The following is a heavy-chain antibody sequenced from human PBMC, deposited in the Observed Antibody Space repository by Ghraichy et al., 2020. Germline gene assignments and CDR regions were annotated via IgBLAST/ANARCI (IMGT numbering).Heavy chain of an antibody. J-gene: IGHJ4*02. CDR3: TTYRFESYGSAWRFFDY. D-gene: IGHD6-25*01. Sequence: GGSLRLSCTASGFTFSNYWMVWVRHPPGKGLEWVANIDRDGSERNYLYSVRGRFTVSRDNAKNTLYLQMNNLEVEDTAVYYCTTYRFESYGSAWRFFDYWGQGVLVTVSS. V-gene: IGHV3-7*01. CDR1: GFTFSNYW. CDR2: IDRDGSER.